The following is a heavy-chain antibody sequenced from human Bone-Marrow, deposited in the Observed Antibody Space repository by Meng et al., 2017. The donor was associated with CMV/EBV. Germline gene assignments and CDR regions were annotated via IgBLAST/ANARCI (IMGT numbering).Heavy chain of an antibody. V-gene: IGHV3-30-3*01. J-gene: IGHJ4*02. CDR3: SREYYDFWSGYYFDY. D-gene: IGHD3-3*01. Sequence: GESLKISCAASGFTFSSYAMHWVRQAPGKGLEWVAVISYDGSNKYYADPVKGRFTISRDNSKNTLYLQMNSLRAEDTAVYYCSREYYDFWSGYYFDYWGQGTLVTVSS. CDR2: ISYDGSNK. CDR1: GFTFSSYA.